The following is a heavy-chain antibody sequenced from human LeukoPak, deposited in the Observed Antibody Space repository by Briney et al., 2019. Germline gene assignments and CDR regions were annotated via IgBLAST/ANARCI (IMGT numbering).Heavy chain of an antibody. CDR2: IKPDGGEK. V-gene: IGHV3-7*05. CDR3: VRGSSGTAVRGVSWAWFDP. J-gene: IGHJ5*02. Sequence: GGSLRLSCVASGFTISSYWMTWVRQAPGKGLEWVANIKPDGGEKYFVDSVRGRFTISRDNVMDSLYLHMNSLRDDDTAVYYCVRGSSGTAVRGVSWAWFDPWGQGTLVTVSS. CDR1: GFTISSYW. D-gene: IGHD3-10*01.